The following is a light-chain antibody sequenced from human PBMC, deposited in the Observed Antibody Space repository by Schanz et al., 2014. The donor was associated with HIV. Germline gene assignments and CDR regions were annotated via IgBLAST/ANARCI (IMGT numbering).Light chain of an antibody. Sequence: QSALTQPASVSGSPGQSITISCTGVSSDVNGYDYVSWYQQYPGKVPRLMIYDVNKRPSGVPDRFSGSKSGNTASLTISGLQTEDEADYYCCSYAGSVIFGGGTKLTVL. CDR3: CSYAGSVI. CDR2: DVN. CDR1: SSDVNGYDY. J-gene: IGLJ2*01. V-gene: IGLV2-11*01.